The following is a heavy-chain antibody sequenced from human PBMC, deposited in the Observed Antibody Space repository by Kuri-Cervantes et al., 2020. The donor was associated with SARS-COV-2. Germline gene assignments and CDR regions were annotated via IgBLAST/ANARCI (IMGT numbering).Heavy chain of an antibody. Sequence: GGSLRLSCAASGFTFSGHWIHWVRQAPGKGLVWVSRINPDGSYTNNADSVKGRFTLSRDNAKNSLFLQMNSLRAEDTAVYCCARGGYCSSATCYRSWFDPWGQGTLVTVSS. CDR1: GFTFSGHW. CDR3: ARGGYCSSATCYRSWFDP. J-gene: IGHJ5*02. CDR2: INPDGSYT. D-gene: IGHD2-2*01. V-gene: IGHV3-74*01.